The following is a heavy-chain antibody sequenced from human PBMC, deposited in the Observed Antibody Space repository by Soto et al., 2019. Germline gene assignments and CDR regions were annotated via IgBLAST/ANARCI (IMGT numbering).Heavy chain of an antibody. J-gene: IGHJ4*02. Sequence: GGSLRLSCAASGFTVSSNYMSWVRQAPGKGLEWVSVIYSGGSTYYADSVKGRFTISRDNSKNTLYLQMNSLRAEDTAVYYCARGLIAVAGYFDYWGQGTLVTVSS. CDR1: GFTVSSNY. CDR3: ARGLIAVAGYFDY. V-gene: IGHV3-53*01. D-gene: IGHD6-19*01. CDR2: IYSGGST.